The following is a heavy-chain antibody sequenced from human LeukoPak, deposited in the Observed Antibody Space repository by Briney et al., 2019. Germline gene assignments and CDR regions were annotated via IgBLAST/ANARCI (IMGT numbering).Heavy chain of an antibody. CDR3: ARDTPRVTNGMDV. Sequence: GGSLRLSCAASGFTFSSYGMHWVRQAPGKGLEWVAVISYDGSNKYYADSVKGRFTISRDNSKNTLYLQMNSLRAEDTAVYYCARDTPRVTNGMDVWGQGTTVTVSS. J-gene: IGHJ6*02. D-gene: IGHD3-3*01. CDR2: ISYDGSNK. CDR1: GFTFSSYG. V-gene: IGHV3-30*19.